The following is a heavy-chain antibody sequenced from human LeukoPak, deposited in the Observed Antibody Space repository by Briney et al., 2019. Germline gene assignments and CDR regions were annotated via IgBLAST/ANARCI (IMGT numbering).Heavy chain of an antibody. CDR2: IKEDGSEK. V-gene: IGHV3-7*01. J-gene: IGHJ4*02. Sequence: GGSLRLSCAASGFMFSSNWMSWVRLAPGKGLEWVANIKEDGSEKYYVDSVKGRFTISRDNAKNSVYLQMNSLRAEDTAVYYCAREGDHYCSGGSCYDYWGQGTLVTVSS. CDR1: GFMFSSNW. D-gene: IGHD2-15*01. CDR3: AREGDHYCSGGSCYDY.